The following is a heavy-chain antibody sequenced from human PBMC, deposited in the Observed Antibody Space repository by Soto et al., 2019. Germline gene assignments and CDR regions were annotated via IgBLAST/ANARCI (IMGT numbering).Heavy chain of an antibody. CDR3: ARAQYYDRFDY. J-gene: IGHJ4*02. Sequence: PGGSLRLCYAASGFTFSSYSMNWVRQAPGKGLEWVSYISSSSSTIYYADSVKGRFTISRDNAKNSLYLQMNSLRAEDTAVYYCARAQYYDRFDYWGQGTLVTAPQ. CDR2: ISSSSSTI. CDR1: GFTFSSYS. D-gene: IGHD3-22*01. V-gene: IGHV3-48*01.